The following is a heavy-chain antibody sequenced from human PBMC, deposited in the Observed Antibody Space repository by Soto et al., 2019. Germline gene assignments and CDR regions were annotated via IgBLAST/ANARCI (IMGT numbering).Heavy chain of an antibody. CDR2: ISYDGSNK. CDR3: AKDRTITMVRGVINSPFDY. Sequence: LRLSCAASGFTFSSYGMHWVRQAPGKGLEWVAVISYDGSNKYYADSVKGRFTISRDNSKNTLYLQMNSLRAEDTAVYYCAKDRTITMVRGVINSPFDYWGQGTLVTVSS. V-gene: IGHV3-30*18. J-gene: IGHJ4*02. CDR1: GFTFSSYG. D-gene: IGHD3-10*01.